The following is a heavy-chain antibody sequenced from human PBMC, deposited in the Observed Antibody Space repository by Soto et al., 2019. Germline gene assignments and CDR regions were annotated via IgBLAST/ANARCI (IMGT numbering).Heavy chain of an antibody. V-gene: IGHV3-15*01. CDR2: IKSKTDGGTT. CDR3: TTEGDYFGSGSNYNYYYYYGMDV. J-gene: IGHJ6*02. CDR1: GFTFNNAW. D-gene: IGHD3-10*01. Sequence: GGSLRLSCAASGFTFNNAWMSWVRQVPGKGLEWVGRIKSKTDGGTTDYAAPVKGRFTISRDDSKNTLYLQMNSLKTEDTAVYHCTTEGDYFGSGSNYNYYYYYGMDVWGQGTTVTVSS.